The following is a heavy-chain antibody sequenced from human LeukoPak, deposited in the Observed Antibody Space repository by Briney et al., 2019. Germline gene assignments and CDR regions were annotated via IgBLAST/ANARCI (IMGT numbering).Heavy chain of an antibody. D-gene: IGHD5-24*01. CDR2: VRYDGSNK. J-gene: IGHJ4*02. V-gene: IGHV3-33*01. CDR3: ARTGGRDGYGFDY. Sequence: GGSLRLSCAASGFTFSSHGMHWVRQTPGKGLEWVAAVRYDGSNKYYAASVKGRLIISRDNAKNTLYLQMTGITAEDTVEYCCARTGGRDGYGFDYWGQGTLVTVSP. CDR1: GFTFSSHG.